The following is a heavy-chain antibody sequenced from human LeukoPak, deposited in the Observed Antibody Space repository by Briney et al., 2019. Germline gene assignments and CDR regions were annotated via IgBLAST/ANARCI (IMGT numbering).Heavy chain of an antibody. Sequence: ASGKVSCKASTYISSDFGISWVRLAPGGGLGWMGWVSGDNDQTNYGHKDYGRVTMTMATSTNTASMELRGLRSEGTACYYCARVYLYTTGWAAAYYFLMDVRGKGNTFIASS. D-gene: IGHD3-16*02. V-gene: IGHV1-18*01. CDR3: ARVYLYTTGWAAAYYFLMDV. CDR1: TYISSDFG. CDR2: VSGDNDQT. J-gene: IGHJ6*03.